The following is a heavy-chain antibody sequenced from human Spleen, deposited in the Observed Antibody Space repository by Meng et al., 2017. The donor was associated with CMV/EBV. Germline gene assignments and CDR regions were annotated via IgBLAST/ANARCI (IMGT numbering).Heavy chain of an antibody. Sequence: GESLKISCVASGFTFSDYYMSWIRQAPGKGLEWVSVVYADGGTYYTNSVKGRFTISRDNNNNTLFLQMNSLRVGDAAVYYCARGLYTLDHWGQGTLVTVSS. J-gene: IGHJ4*02. V-gene: IGHV3-53*05. CDR1: GFTFSDYY. D-gene: IGHD3-16*01. CDR3: ARGLYTLDH. CDR2: VYADGGT.